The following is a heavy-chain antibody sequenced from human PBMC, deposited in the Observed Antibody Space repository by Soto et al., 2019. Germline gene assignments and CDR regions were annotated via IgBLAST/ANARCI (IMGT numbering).Heavy chain of an antibody. J-gene: IGHJ4*02. Sequence: GGSLRLSCVVSGISFDDYAMHWVRQVPGKGLEWVSGINWDSGDIGYADSVKGRFTISRDNAKNSLYLQMNSLKTEDTALYYCAKDTAPGFYDANGHLDYWGQGTPVTVPS. CDR3: AKDTAPGFYDANGHLDY. D-gene: IGHD2-8*01. CDR1: GISFDDYA. CDR2: INWDSGDI. V-gene: IGHV3-9*01.